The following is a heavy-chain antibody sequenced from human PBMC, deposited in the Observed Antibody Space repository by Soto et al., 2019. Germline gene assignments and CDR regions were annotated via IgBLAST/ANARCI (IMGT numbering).Heavy chain of an antibody. J-gene: IGHJ4*02. CDR3: ARDHFSASDY. V-gene: IGHV3-11*01. CDR1: GFTFSDFY. D-gene: IGHD6-19*01. Sequence: PGGSLRLSCAASGFTFSDFYMSWIRQAPGKGLEWISYISNSAGTIYYADSVKGRFTISRDNAKNSLYLQVHSLRAEDTAVYYCARDHFSASDYWGQGTLVTVSS. CDR2: ISNSAGTI.